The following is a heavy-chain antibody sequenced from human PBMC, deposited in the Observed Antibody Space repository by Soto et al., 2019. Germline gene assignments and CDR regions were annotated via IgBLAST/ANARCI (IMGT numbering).Heavy chain of an antibody. V-gene: IGHV5-51*01. CDR3: ARRAGGSYQPRHFDN. CDR1: GYTFTNYW. J-gene: IGHJ4*02. Sequence: EVQLVQSGAEVKKPGESLKISCQGSGYTFTNYWIAWVRQMPGKGLEWMGIIYPGDSNTRYSPSFQGQVTISADKSISTAYLQWSSLTASDTAIYYGARRAGGSYQPRHFDNWGQGTLVTVSS. D-gene: IGHD1-26*01. CDR2: IYPGDSNT.